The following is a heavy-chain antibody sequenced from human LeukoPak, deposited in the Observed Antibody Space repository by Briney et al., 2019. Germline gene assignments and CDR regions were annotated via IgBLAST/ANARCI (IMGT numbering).Heavy chain of an antibody. CDR2: ISSSGSTI. V-gene: IGHV3-48*03. Sequence: GGSLRLSCAASGFTFSSYEMNWVRQAPGKGLEWVSYISSSGSTIYYADSVKGRFTISRDNAKNSLYLQMNSLRAEDTAVYYCARGASSGWYMDVWGKGTTVTVSS. CDR1: GFTFSSYE. CDR3: ARGASSGWYMDV. D-gene: IGHD6-19*01. J-gene: IGHJ6*04.